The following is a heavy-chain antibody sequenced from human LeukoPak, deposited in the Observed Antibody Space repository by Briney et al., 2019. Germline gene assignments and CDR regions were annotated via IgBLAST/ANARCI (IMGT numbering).Heavy chain of an antibody. J-gene: IGHJ4*02. V-gene: IGHV1-2*02. CDR3: ARARGAARTDFDY. CDR1: GGTFSSYA. D-gene: IGHD6-6*01. CDR2: INPNSGGT. Sequence: ASVKVSCKASGGTFSSYAISWVRQAPGQGLEWMGWINPNSGGTNYAQKFQGRVTMTRDTSISTAYMELSRLRSDDTAVYYCARARGAARTDFDYWGQGTLVTVSS.